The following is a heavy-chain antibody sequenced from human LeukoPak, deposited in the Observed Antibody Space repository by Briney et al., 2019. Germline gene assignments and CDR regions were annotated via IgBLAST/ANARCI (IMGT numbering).Heavy chain of an antibody. CDR2: ISSSSYI. CDR1: GFTFSSYS. V-gene: IGHV3-21*01. J-gene: IGHJ4*02. D-gene: IGHD3-10*01. Sequence: GGSLRLSCAASGFTFSSYSMNWVRQAPGKGLEWVSSISSSSYIYYADSVKGRFTISRDNAKNSLYLQMNSLRAEDTAVYYCARDWGSTMVRGVIDYWGQGTLVTVSS. CDR3: ARDWGSTMVRGVIDY.